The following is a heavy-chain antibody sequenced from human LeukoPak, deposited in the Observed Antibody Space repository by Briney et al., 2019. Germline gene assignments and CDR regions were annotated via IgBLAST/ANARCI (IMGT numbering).Heavy chain of an antibody. CDR2: MSYSGST. J-gene: IGHJ4*02. V-gene: IGHV4-31*03. CDR3: ARIGGQLVRE. D-gene: IGHD1-1*01. Sequence: NPSQTLSLTCTVSGGSISSGTYYWGWIRQYPGKGLEWIAYMSYSGSTYHNLSLKSRLTISIDTSKNQFSLRVNSVTAADTAVYFCARIGGQLVREWGQGTLVTVSS. CDR1: GGSISSGTYY.